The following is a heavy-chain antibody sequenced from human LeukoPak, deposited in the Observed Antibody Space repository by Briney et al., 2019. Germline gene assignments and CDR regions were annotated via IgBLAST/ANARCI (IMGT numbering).Heavy chain of an antibody. CDR2: VNPNSGST. Sequence: ASVKVSCKASGYTFTGYYMHWVRQAPGQGLEWMGWVNPNSGSTNYAQKFQGRVTMTRDTSISAAYMELSRLRSDDTAVYYCARDPAYGDYGGWGQGTLVTVSS. V-gene: IGHV1-2*02. J-gene: IGHJ4*02. CDR1: GYTFTGYY. CDR3: ARDPAYGDYGG. D-gene: IGHD4-17*01.